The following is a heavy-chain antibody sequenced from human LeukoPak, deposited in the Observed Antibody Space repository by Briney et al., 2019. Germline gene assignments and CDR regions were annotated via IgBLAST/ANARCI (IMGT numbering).Heavy chain of an antibody. CDR1: GFTFSSYA. Sequence: GGSLRLSCAASGFTFSSYAMHWVRQAPGKGLEYVSAISSNGGSTYYANSVKGRFTISRDNSKNTLYLQMGSLRAEDMAVYYCARGQIAAANPVDYWGQGTLVTVSS. CDR3: ARGQIAAANPVDY. D-gene: IGHD6-25*01. J-gene: IGHJ4*02. V-gene: IGHV3-64*01. CDR2: ISSNGGST.